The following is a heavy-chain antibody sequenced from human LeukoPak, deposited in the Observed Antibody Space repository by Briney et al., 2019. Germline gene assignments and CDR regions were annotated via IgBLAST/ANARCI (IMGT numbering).Heavy chain of an antibody. CDR2: ISAYNGNT. D-gene: IGHD6-13*01. CDR3: ARDLGSSWPTYFDY. V-gene: IGHV1-18*01. CDR1: GYTFTSYG. J-gene: IGHJ4*02. Sequence: ASVQVSCKASGYTFTSYGISWVRQAPGQGLEWMGWISAYNGNTNYAQKLQGRVTMTTDTSTSTAYMELRSLRSDDTAVYYCARDLGSSWPTYFDYWGQGTLVTVSS.